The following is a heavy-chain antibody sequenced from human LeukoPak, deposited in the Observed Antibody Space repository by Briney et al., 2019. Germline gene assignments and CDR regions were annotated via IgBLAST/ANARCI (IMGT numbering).Heavy chain of an antibody. V-gene: IGHV4-39*01. CDR2: IYYSGST. D-gene: IGHD6-19*01. CDR3: ARSSGPDYYALDV. Sequence: SETLSLTCTVFDASFSSTNYWWVWIRQPPGKGLEWIGSIYYSGSTNINPSLKSQVTLFIDMSRKQFSLRLAPMTAADTAVSYCARSSGPDYYALDVWGQGTTATVSS. CDR1: DASFSSTNYW. J-gene: IGHJ6*02.